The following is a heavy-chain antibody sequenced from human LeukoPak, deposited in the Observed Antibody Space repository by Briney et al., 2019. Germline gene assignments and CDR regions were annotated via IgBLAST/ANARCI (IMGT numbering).Heavy chain of an antibody. D-gene: IGHD6-13*01. CDR3: AREDGQQLVIYYYYYYMDV. Sequence: GGSLRLSCAASGFTFDDYAMHWVRQAPGKGLEWVSGISWNGGTIGYADSVKGRFTISRDNAKNSLYLQMNSLRAEDTAVYYCAREDGQQLVIYYYYYYMDVWGKGTTVTVSS. CDR1: GFTFDDYA. J-gene: IGHJ6*03. CDR2: ISWNGGTI. V-gene: IGHV3-9*01.